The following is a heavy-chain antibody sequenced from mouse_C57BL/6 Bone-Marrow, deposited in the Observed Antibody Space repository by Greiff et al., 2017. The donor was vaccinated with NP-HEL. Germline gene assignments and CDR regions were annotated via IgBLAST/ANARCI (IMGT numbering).Heavy chain of an antibody. J-gene: IGHJ2*01. CDR2: ISSGSSTI. CDR1: GFTFSDYG. CDR3: ARQLRLRRDYFDY. D-gene: IGHD3-2*02. V-gene: IGHV5-17*01. Sequence: EVKLVESGGGLVKPGGSLKLSCAASGFTFSDYGMHWVRQAPEKGLEWVAYISSGSSTIYYADTVKGRFTISRDNAKNTLFLQMTSLRSEDTAMYYCARQLRLRRDYFDYWGQGTTLTVSS.